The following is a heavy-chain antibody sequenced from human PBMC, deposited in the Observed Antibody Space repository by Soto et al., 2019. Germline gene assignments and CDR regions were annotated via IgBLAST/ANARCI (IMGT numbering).Heavy chain of an antibody. CDR3: ARDRVPAAAAYGMDV. CDR2: ISSSSSYI. Sequence: GGSLTLSCAASGFTFSSYSMNWVRQAPGKGLEWVSSISSSSSYIYYADSVKGRSTISRDNAKNSLYLQMNSLRAEETAVYYCARDRVPAAAAYGMDVWGQGTTVTVSS. CDR1: GFTFSSYS. J-gene: IGHJ6*02. D-gene: IGHD2-2*01. V-gene: IGHV3-21*01.